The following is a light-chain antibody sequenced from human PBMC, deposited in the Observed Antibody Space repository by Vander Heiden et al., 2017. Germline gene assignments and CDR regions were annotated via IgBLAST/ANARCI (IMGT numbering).Light chain of an antibody. CDR3: QQSYSTLT. CDR2: AAS. J-gene: IGKJ4*01. V-gene: IGKV1-39*01. Sequence: DIQMTQSPSSLSASVGDRVTITCRASQTISNFLNWYQQKPGKAPKRLIYAASNLQSGVPSRFSGSGSGTDFTLTISSLQPEDFATYYCQQSYSTLTFGGGTKVEIK. CDR1: QTISNF.